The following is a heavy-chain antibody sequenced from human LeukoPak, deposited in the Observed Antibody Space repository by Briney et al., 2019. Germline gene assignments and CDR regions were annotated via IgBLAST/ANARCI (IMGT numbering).Heavy chain of an antibody. CDR3: AKLYIASSTTGGY. CDR1: GFPFSRYW. J-gene: IGHJ4*02. V-gene: IGHV3-7*01. D-gene: IGHD3-10*01. Sequence: GGSLRLSCAASGFPFSRYWMSWVRQAPGKGLEWVANIKTDGSEKNYVDSVKGRFTMSRDNAKNSLYLQMNSLRAEDTAVYYCAKLYIASSTTGGYWGQGTLVTVSS. CDR2: IKTDGSEK.